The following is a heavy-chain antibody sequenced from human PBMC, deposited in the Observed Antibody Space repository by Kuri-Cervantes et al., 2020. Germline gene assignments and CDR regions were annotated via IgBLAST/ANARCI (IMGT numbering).Heavy chain of an antibody. D-gene: IGHD5-24*01. CDR3: ARESGRWLQKFDY. J-gene: IGHJ4*02. V-gene: IGHV4-59*01. CDR1: GGSFSSYY. Sequence: GSLRLSCAVYGGSFSSYYWSWIRQPPGKGLEWIGYIYYSGSTNYNPSLKSRVTISVDTSKNQFSLKLSSVTAADTAVYYCARESGRWLQKFDYWGQGTLVTVSS. CDR2: IYYSGST.